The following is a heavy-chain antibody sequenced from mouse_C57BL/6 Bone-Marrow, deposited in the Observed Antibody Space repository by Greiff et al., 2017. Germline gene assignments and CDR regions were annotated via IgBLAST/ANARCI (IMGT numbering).Heavy chain of an antibody. CDR1: GYAFRSSW. CDR3: ARDYGSSVWFAY. J-gene: IGHJ3*01. Sequence: QVQLQQSGPELVQPGASVKISCKASGYAFRSSWMNWVKQRPGKGLEWIGRIYPGDGDTNYNGKFKGKATLTADKSSSPAYMQLSSLTSEDSAVYFCARDYGSSVWFAYWGQGTLVTVSA. CDR2: IYPGDGDT. D-gene: IGHD1-1*01. V-gene: IGHV1-82*01.